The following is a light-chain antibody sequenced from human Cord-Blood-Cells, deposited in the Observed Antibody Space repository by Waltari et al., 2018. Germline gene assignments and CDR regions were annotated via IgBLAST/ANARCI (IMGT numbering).Light chain of an antibody. V-gene: IGLV2-11*01. Sequence: QSALTQPRSLSGSPGQSVSISITGTTSDLAGYNYVSWYQQHPDKAPNFMLYDVSKRPSGVPARFSGSKSGNTASLTISGLQAEDEADYYCCSYAGSYTWVFGGGTKLTVL. CDR2: DVS. CDR3: CSYAGSYTWV. J-gene: IGLJ3*02. CDR1: TSDLAGYNY.